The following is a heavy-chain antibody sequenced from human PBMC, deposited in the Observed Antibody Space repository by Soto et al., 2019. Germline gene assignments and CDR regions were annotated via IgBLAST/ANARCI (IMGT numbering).Heavy chain of an antibody. V-gene: IGHV4-59*01. CDR1: GGSISSYD. CDR2: IYYSGST. Sequence: ASEXLSLTCTVSGGSISSYDWSLIRQPPGKGLEWIGYIYYSGSTNYNPSLKSRVTISVDTSKNQFSLKLSSVTAADTAVYYCARGGRYCSSTSCYFPHYYYYYMDVWGKGTTVTVSS. D-gene: IGHD2-2*01. J-gene: IGHJ6*03. CDR3: ARGGRYCSSTSCYFPHYYYYYMDV.